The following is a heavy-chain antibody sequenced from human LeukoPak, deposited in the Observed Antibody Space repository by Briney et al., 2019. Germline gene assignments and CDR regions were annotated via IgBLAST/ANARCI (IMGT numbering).Heavy chain of an antibody. D-gene: IGHD6-19*01. CDR1: GGSISTYY. Sequence: SATLSLTCTVSGGSISTYYWSWIRQPPGKGLEWIGYIYYSGSTNYNPSLKSRVTMSVDTSKNQFSLKLRSVTAADTAIYYCARDAPSSSHFDYWGQGTLVTVSS. V-gene: IGHV4-59*01. CDR2: IYYSGST. J-gene: IGHJ4*02. CDR3: ARDAPSSSHFDY.